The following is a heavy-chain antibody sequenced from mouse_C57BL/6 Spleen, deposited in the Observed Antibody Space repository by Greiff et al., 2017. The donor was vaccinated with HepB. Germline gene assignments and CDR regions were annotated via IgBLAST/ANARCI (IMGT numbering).Heavy chain of an antibody. CDR2: ISSGSSTI. D-gene: IGHD1-1*01. CDR1: GFTFSDYG. J-gene: IGHJ4*01. Sequence: EVKVEESGGGLVKPGGSLKLSCAASGFTFSDYGMHWVRQAPEKGLEWVAYISSGSSTIYYADTVKGRFTISRDNAKNTLFLQMTSLRSEDTAMYYCARPLYYYGSSYDAMDYWGQGTSVTVSS. V-gene: IGHV5-17*01. CDR3: ARPLYYYGSSYDAMDY.